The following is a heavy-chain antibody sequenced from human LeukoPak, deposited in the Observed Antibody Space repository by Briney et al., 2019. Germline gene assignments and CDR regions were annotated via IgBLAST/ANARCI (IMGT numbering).Heavy chain of an antibody. CDR3: ARESYYDSSGYYLGWFDP. J-gene: IGHJ5*02. V-gene: IGHV4-61*02. D-gene: IGHD3-22*01. CDR1: GGSISSGSYY. CDR2: IYTSGST. Sequence: SETLSLTCTVSGGSISSGSYYWSWIRQPAGKGLEWIGRIYTSGSTNYNPSLKSRVTMSVDTSKNQFSLKLSSVTAADTAVYYCARESYYDSSGYYLGWFDPWGQGTLVTVSS.